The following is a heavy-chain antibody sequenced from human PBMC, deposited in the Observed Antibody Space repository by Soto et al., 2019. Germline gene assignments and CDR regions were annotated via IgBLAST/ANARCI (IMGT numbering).Heavy chain of an antibody. J-gene: IGHJ6*02. Sequence: VSGYSFTSYWSGCMRQMPGKGLEWMGIIYPGDSDTRYSPSFQGQVTISADKSISTAYLQWSSLKASDTAMYYCARIVGHYYYYGMDVWGQGTTVTVSS. CDR2: IYPGDSDT. CDR3: ARIVGHYYYYGMDV. V-gene: IGHV5-51*01. D-gene: IGHD2-15*01. CDR1: GYSFTSYW.